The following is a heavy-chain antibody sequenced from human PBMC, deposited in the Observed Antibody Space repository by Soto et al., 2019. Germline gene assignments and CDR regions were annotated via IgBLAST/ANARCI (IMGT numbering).Heavy chain of an antibody. CDR2: ILPILGTT. CDR1: GGTFSSHA. V-gene: IGHV1-69*13. D-gene: IGHD3-22*01. CDR3: ATDRDSYDRSGYYVYYHNLDV. Sequence: SVKVSCTASGGTFSSHAITWVRRAPGHGLEWVGGILPILGTTNHAQTLQGRVTVTADESTSTAYTELSSLRSEDTAIYYCATDRDSYDRSGYYVYYHNLDVWGLGTTVTVSS. J-gene: IGHJ6*02.